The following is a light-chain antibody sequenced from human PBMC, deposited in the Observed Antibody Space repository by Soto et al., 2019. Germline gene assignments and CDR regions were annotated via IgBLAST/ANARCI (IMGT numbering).Light chain of an antibody. CDR3: QAWDSSTEV. CDR2: QND. Sequence: SSELTQPLSVSVSPGQTASITCSGDKLGDKYACWYQQKPGQSPVLVIYQNDKRPSGIPERFSGSNSGNTATLTISGTQAMDEADYYCQAWDSSTEVFGTGTKLTVL. V-gene: IGLV3-1*01. CDR1: KLGDKY. J-gene: IGLJ1*01.